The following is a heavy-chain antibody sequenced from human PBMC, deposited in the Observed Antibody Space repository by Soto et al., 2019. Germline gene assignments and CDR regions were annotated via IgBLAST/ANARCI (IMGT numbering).Heavy chain of an antibody. V-gene: IGHV2-5*01. Sequence: QITLKESGPTLVKSTQTLTLTCSFSGFSLRNGGVGVGWIRQPPGKALEGVALIYWNDDKRYSQFLKNRLTLTRDTSKDQVVLTMTNVAPFDTATYYCAHKLDTVDWFGPWCQGILVTVSS. CDR3: AHKLDTVDWFGP. CDR1: GFSLRNGGVG. J-gene: IGHJ5*02. CDR2: IYWNDDK. D-gene: IGHD5-18*01.